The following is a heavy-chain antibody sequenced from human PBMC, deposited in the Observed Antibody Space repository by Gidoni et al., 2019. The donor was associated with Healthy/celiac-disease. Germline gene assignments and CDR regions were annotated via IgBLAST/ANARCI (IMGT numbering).Heavy chain of an antibody. D-gene: IGHD6-19*01. V-gene: IGHV6-1*01. Sequence: QVQLQQSGPGLVKPSQTLSLTCAISGDSVSSNSAAWNWIRQSPSRGLEWLGRTYYRSKWYNDYAVSVKSRITINPDTSKNQFSLQLNSLTPEDTAVYYCARIAVAGTATTYYYYYGMDVWGQGTTVTVSS. CDR2: TYYRSKWYN. J-gene: IGHJ6*02. CDR3: ARIAVAGTATTYYYYYGMDV. CDR1: GDSVSSNSAA.